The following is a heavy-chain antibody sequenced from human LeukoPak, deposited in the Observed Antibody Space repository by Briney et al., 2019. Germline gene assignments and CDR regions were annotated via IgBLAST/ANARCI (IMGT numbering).Heavy chain of an antibody. D-gene: IGHD6-13*01. CDR1: GGSFSDYY. CDR3: WGYTTRGDWFDP. V-gene: IGHV4-34*01. Sequence: SETLSLNCAVYGGSFSDYYWSWIRQPPGRGLEWIGEINHSGSTNYKSSLKSRVTISLDTSKNQFSLRLSSVTAADTAVYYCWGYTTRGDWFDPWGQGTLVTVSS. J-gene: IGHJ5*02. CDR2: INHSGST.